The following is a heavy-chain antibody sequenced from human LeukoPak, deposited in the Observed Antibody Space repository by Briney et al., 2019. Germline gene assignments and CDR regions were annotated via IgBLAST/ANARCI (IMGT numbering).Heavy chain of an antibody. CDR2: MQPDGGEK. D-gene: IGHD1-26*01. CDR3: ARAGPTTAVDAFDI. CDR1: GFTFSNYW. Sequence: GGSLRLSCTASGFTFSNYWMSWVRQAPGKGLEWVANMQPDGGEKYYADSVKGRFTISRDNAKNSLFLQMNSLRADDTAVYYCARAGPTTAVDAFDIWGLGTKVTVSS. J-gene: IGHJ3*02. V-gene: IGHV3-7*03.